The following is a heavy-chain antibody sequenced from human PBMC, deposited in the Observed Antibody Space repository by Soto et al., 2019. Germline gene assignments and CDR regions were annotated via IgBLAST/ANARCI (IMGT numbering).Heavy chain of an antibody. D-gene: IGHD2-15*01. J-gene: IGHJ6*03. CDR1: GFTFSSYA. CDR3: GGGYCSGGSCYYGYYYYMDV. V-gene: IGHV3-23*01. Sequence: EVQLLESGGGLVQPGGSLRLSCAASGFTFSSYAMSWVRQAPGKGLEWVSAISGSGGSTYYADSVKGRFTISRDNSKNTLYLQMNSLRAEDTAVYYCGGGYCSGGSCYYGYYYYMDVWGKRTTVTVSS. CDR2: ISGSGGST.